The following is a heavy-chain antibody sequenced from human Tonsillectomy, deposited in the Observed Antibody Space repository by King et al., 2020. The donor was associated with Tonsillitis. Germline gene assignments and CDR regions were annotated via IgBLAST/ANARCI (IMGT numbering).Heavy chain of an antibody. CDR1: GFTFSSYG. CDR3: ARDGVWYYYMDV. CDR2: IWYNGSNK. J-gene: IGHJ6*03. Sequence: VQLVESWGGVVQPGRSLRLSCAASGFTFSSYGMHWVRQPPGKGLEWVAVIWYNGSNKYYVDSVKGRFTISRDNSKNTLYLQMNSLRAEDTAVYYCARDGVWYYYMDVWGKGTTVTVSS. V-gene: IGHV3-33*08. D-gene: IGHD3-10*01.